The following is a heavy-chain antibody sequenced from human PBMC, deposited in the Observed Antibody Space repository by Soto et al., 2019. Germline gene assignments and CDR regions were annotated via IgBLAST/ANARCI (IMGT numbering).Heavy chain of an antibody. CDR3: AKDLRPDGACDIDY. V-gene: IGHV3-23*01. D-gene: IGHD4-17*01. J-gene: IGHJ4*02. CDR1: GFTLSVYG. Sequence: PGGSLRLSCAASGFTLSVYGMVWVRQAPGRGPGGGSGINQDGVTHYADSVNGRVTISRDDSRNTLCLRMCSVRGEGTAVYYCAKDLRPDGACDIDYWGQGTLVTVSS. CDR2: INQDGVT.